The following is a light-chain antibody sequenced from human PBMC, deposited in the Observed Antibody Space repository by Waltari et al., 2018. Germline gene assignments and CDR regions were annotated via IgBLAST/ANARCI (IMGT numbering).Light chain of an antibody. J-gene: IGKJ1*01. CDR2: AAS. V-gene: IGKV1-39*01. CDR1: QNIDKS. Sequence: DIPMTQSPSSLSASVGDRVTITCRASQNIDKSLNWYQQKPGKAPNLLIYAASSLQTGVPSRFSGSGSGTDFTLTITSLQPEDFATYYCQQSYSILRTFGQGTKLGI. CDR3: QQSYSILRT.